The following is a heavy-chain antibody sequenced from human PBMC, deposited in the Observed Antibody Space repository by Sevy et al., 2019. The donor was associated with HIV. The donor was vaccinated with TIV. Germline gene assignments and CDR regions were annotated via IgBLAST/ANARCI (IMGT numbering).Heavy chain of an antibody. V-gene: IGHV6-1*01. CDR3: AREGNSYYYGSGSYYKGGDAFDI. CDR2: TYYRSKWYN. CDR1: GDSVSSNSAA. Sequence: QSQTLSLTCAISGDSVSSNSAAWNWIRQSPSRGLEWLGRTYYRSKWYNDYAVSVKSRITINPDTSKNQFSLQLNSVTPEDMAVYYCAREGNSYYYGSGSYYKGGDAFDIWGQGTMVTVS. D-gene: IGHD3-10*01. J-gene: IGHJ3*02.